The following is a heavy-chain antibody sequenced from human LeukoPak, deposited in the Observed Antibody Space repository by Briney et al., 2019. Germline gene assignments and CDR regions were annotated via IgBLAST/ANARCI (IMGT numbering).Heavy chain of an antibody. CDR2: IVGSGDT. CDR1: GFSISTYA. J-gene: IGHJ4*02. CDR3: AKDAVYGDGYWEFDY. Sequence: GGSLRLSCAASGFSISTYAMNWVRQAPGKGLEWVSGIVGSGDTDYADAVQGRFTISKDNSKNIVYLQMNSLRAEDTAVYYCAKDAVYGDGYWEFDYWGQGNLVTVSS. D-gene: IGHD5-24*01. V-gene: IGHV3-23*01.